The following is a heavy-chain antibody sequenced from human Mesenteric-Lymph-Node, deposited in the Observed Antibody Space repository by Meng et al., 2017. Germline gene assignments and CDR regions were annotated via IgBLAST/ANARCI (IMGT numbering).Heavy chain of an antibody. J-gene: IGHJ4*02. CDR3: AKLSWFGETHY. D-gene: IGHD3-10*01. CDR2: ITNNGGST. CDR1: GFTFRRYD. Sequence: EVQLLESGGGLVQPGGSLRLSCPASGFTFRRYDMSWVRQAPGKGLEWVSGITNNGGSTYYADSVKGRFTISRDNSKNTLYLQMNSLRAEDTAVYYCAKLSWFGETHYWGQGTLVTVSS. V-gene: IGHV3-23*01.